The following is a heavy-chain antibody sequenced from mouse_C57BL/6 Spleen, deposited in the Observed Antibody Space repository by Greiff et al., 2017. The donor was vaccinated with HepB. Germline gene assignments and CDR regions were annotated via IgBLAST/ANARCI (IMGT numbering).Heavy chain of an antibody. Sequence: EVMLVESGGDLVKPGGSLKLSCAASGFTFSSYGMSWVRQTPDTRLEWVATLGSGGSYTYYPDSVKGRFTISRDNAKNTLYLQMSSLKSEDTAMYYCARRRFYDYAWFAYWGQGTLVTVSA. D-gene: IGHD2-4*01. V-gene: IGHV5-6*02. CDR2: LGSGGSYT. CDR1: GFTFSSYG. CDR3: ARRRFYDYAWFAY. J-gene: IGHJ3*01.